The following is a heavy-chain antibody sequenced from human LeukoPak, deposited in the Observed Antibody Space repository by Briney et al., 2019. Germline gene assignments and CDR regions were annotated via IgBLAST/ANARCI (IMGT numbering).Heavy chain of an antibody. V-gene: IGHV4-39*01. J-gene: IGHJ6*02. D-gene: IGHD6-19*01. CDR1: GFTFSSYA. CDR3: AETGSPLANYYYYGMDV. CDR2: IYYSGST. Sequence: PGGSLRLSCAASGFTFSSYAMNWVRQPPGKGLEWIGSIYYSGSTYYNPSLKSRVTISVDTSKNQFSLKLSSVTAADTAVYYCAETGSPLANYYYYGMDVWGQGTTVTVSS.